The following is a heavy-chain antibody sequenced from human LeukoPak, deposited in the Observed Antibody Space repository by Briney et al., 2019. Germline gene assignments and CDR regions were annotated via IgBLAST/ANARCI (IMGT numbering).Heavy chain of an antibody. CDR2: ISAYNGNT. Sequence: GASVKVSCKASGYTFTSYGISWVRQAPGQGLEWMGWISAYNGNTNYAQKLQGRVTMTTDTSTSTAYMELRSLRSDDTAVYYCARDVVPYSSSSGAGGYWGQGTLVTVSS. CDR1: GYTFTSYG. J-gene: IGHJ4*02. V-gene: IGHV1-18*01. CDR3: ARDVVPYSSSSGAGGY. D-gene: IGHD6-6*01.